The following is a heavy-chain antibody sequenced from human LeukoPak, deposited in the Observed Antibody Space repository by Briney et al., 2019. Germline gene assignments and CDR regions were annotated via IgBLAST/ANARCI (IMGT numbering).Heavy chain of an antibody. V-gene: IGHV3-30*18. CDR2: ISYDGSNK. CDR3: AKEGIILTGNNWFDP. Sequence: PGRSLRLSCAASGFTFSSYGMHWVRQAPGKGLEWQAVISYDGSNKYYADSVKGRFTISRDNSKNTLYLQMNSLRAEDTAVYYCAKEGIILTGNNWFDPWGQGTLVTVSS. D-gene: IGHD3-9*01. CDR1: GFTFSSYG. J-gene: IGHJ5*02.